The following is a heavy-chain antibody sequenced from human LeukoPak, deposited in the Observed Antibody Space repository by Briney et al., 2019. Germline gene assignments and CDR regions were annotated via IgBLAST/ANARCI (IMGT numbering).Heavy chain of an antibody. CDR3: ARSTTTVTGH. CDR1: GYTFTSYY. J-gene: IGHJ4*02. D-gene: IGHD4-17*01. V-gene: IGHV1-8*02. CDR2: MNPNSGNT. Sequence: PRASVKVSCKASGYTFTSYYMHWVRQAPGQGLEWMGWMNPNSGNTGYAQKFQGRVTMTRNTSISTAYMELSSLRSEDTAVYYCARSTTTVTGHWGQGTLVTVSS.